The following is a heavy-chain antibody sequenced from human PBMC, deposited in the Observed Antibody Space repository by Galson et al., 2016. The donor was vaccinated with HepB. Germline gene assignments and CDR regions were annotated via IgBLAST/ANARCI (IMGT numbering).Heavy chain of an antibody. J-gene: IGHJ4*02. D-gene: IGHD2-15*01. CDR3: AREYCSGDSCYSGR. CDR1: GFTVITNY. Sequence: SLRLSCAASGFTVITNYMSWVRQAPGKGLEWVSTIYSGGSTYYADSVKGRFSISRDNSKNTLYLQMNSLRAEDTAVYYCAREYCSGDSCYSGRWGQGTLVTVSS. V-gene: IGHV3-53*01. CDR2: IYSGGST.